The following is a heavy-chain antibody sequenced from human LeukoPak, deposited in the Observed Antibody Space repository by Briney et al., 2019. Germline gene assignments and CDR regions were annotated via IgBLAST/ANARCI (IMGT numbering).Heavy chain of an antibody. V-gene: IGHV4-4*07. D-gene: IGHD3-3*01. CDR3: AREITIYGGNWFDP. CDR2: TYTSGET. J-gene: IGHJ5*02. Sequence: SETLSLTCTVSGASVTTYYFTWLRRPAGKGLEWIGHTYTSGETNYNPSLKSRVTLSVDKSNNQFPLHLTSVTAADTAVYYCAREITIYGGNWFDPWGQGILVTDSS. CDR1: GASVTTYY.